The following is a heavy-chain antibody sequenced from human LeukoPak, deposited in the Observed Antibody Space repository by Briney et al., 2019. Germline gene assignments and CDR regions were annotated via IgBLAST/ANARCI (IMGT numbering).Heavy chain of an antibody. Sequence: GRSLRLSCAASGFTFSSYGMHWVRQAPGKGLEWVAVISYDGSNKYYADSVKGRFTISRDNSKNTLYLQMNSLRAEDTAVSYCAKTRGYSYGDFDYWGQGTLVTVSS. CDR1: GFTFSSYG. D-gene: IGHD5-18*01. V-gene: IGHV3-30*18. CDR2: ISYDGSNK. CDR3: AKTRGYSYGDFDY. J-gene: IGHJ4*02.